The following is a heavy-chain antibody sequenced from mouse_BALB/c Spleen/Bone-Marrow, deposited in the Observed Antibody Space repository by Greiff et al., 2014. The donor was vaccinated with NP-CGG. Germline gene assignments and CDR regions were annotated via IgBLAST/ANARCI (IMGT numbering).Heavy chain of an antibody. D-gene: IGHD1-1*01. Sequence: VQLKQSGGGLVKPGGSLKLSCAASGFTFSSYAMSWVRQTPEKRLEWVATISSGGSYTYYADSLKGRFTISRDTAKNTLYLQMSSLRSEDTAIYYCARQDYYGSSPHWYFDVWGAGTTVTVSS. V-gene: IGHV5-9-3*01. CDR3: ARQDYYGSSPHWYFDV. CDR2: ISSGGSYT. CDR1: GFTFSSYA. J-gene: IGHJ1*01.